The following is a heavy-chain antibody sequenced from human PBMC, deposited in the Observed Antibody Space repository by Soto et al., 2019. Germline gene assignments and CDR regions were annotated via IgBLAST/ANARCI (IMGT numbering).Heavy chain of an antibody. D-gene: IGHD6-19*01. Sequence: PGGSLRLSCAASGFTFSSYGMHWVRQAPGKGLEWVAVIWYDGSNKYYADSVKGRFTISRDNSKNTLYLQMNSLRAEDTAVYYCARAASSSGWYGKNYYYYGMDVWGQGTTVTVSS. CDR3: ARAASSSGWYGKNYYYYGMDV. CDR1: GFTFSSYG. V-gene: IGHV3-33*01. CDR2: IWYDGSNK. J-gene: IGHJ6*02.